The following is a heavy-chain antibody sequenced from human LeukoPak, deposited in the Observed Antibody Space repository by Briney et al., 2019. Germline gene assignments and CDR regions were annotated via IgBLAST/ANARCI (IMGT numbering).Heavy chain of an antibody. D-gene: IGHD6-13*01. J-gene: IGHJ4*02. Sequence: QPGGSLRLSCAASGFTFSGSAMHWVRQASGKGLEWVGRIRSKANSYATAYAASVKGRSTISRDDSKNTAYLQMNSLKTEDTAVYYCTRRASSWSADIDYWGQGTLVTVSS. CDR1: GFTFSGSA. V-gene: IGHV3-73*01. CDR2: IRSKANSYAT. CDR3: TRRASSWSADIDY.